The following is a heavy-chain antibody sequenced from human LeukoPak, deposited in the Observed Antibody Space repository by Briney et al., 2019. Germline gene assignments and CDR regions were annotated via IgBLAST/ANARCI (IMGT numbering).Heavy chain of an antibody. CDR1: GGSFSGYY. V-gene: IGHV4-34*01. CDR2: INHSGST. CDR3: ARQTGESTNFDN. J-gene: IGHJ4*02. D-gene: IGHD2-2*01. Sequence: PSETLSLTCAVYGGSFSGYYWSWIRQPPGKGLEWIGEINHSGSTNYNPSLKSRVTISVDTSKNQFSLKLSSVTAADTAVYYCARQTGESTNFDNWGQGTLVTASS.